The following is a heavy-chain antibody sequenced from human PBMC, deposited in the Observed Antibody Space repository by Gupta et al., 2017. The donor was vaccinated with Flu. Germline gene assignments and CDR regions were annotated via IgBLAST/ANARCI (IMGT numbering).Heavy chain of an antibody. CDR1: A. Sequence: ARSGGRQAPGKGLEWVSAIGDDGTIRYYADSVKGRFTISKNTNNNTLYLQINRLTADTTVVYYCEEARETFGGGLGLDHWGQGTLVTVSS. D-gene: IGHD3-3*01. J-gene: IGHJ5*02. V-gene: IGHV3-23*01. CDR3: EEARETFGGGLGLDH. CDR2: IGDDGTIR.